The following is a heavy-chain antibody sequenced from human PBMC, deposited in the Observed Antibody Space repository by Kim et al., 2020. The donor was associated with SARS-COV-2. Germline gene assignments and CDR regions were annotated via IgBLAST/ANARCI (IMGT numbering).Heavy chain of an antibody. V-gene: IGHV1-18*01. J-gene: IGHJ4*02. CDR1: GYTFTSYG. D-gene: IGHD2-2*01. CDR3: ARVLRDIVVVPAAPDY. Sequence: ASVKVSCKASGYTFTSYGISWVRQAPGQGLEWMGWISAYNGNTNYAQKLQGRVTMTTDTSTSTAYMELRSLRSDDTAVYYCARVLRDIVVVPAAPDYWGQGTLVTVSS. CDR2: ISAYNGNT.